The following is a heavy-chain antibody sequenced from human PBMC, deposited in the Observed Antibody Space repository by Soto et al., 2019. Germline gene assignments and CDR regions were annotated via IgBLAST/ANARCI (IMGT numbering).Heavy chain of an antibody. CDR3: ARLPAYYFDY. Sequence: GASVKVSCKASGYTFTSYYMHWVRQAPGQGLEWMGIINPSGGSTSYSPSFQGQVTISADKSISTAYLQWSSLKASDTAMYYCARLPAYYFDYWGQGTLVTVSS. CDR2: INPSGGST. V-gene: IGHV1-46*01. J-gene: IGHJ4*02. CDR1: GYTFTSYY.